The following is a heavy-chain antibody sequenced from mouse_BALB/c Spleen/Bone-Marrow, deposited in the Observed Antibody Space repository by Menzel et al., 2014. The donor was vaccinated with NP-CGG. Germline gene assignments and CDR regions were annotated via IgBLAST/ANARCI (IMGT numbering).Heavy chain of an antibody. CDR2: INPDSSTI. V-gene: IGHV4-1*02. D-gene: IGHD1-1*01. CDR3: ARLNYYGNLFV. Sequence: EVKLVESGGGLVRPGGSLKLSCAASGFDFSRYWMSWVRQAPAKGLEWIGEINPDSSTINYTPSLKDKFIISRDNAKNTLYLQMSKVRSEDTALYYCARLNYYGNLFVWGAGTTVTVSS. CDR1: GFDFSRYW. J-gene: IGHJ1*01.